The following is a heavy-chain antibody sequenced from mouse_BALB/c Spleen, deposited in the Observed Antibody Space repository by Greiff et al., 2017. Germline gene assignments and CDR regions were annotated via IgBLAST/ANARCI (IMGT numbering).Heavy chain of an antibody. J-gene: IGHJ2*01. Sequence: EVKLVESGGGLVKPGGSLKLSCAASGFAFSSYDMSWVRQTPEKRLEWVAYISSGGGSTYYPDTVKGRFTISRDNAKNTLYLQMSSLKSEDTAMYYCARHGGLYYFDYWGQGTTLTVSS. CDR1: GFAFSSYD. CDR2: ISSGGGST. V-gene: IGHV5-12-1*01. CDR3: ARHGGLYYFDY.